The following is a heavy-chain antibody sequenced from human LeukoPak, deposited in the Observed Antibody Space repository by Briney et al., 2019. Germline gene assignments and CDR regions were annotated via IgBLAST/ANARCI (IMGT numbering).Heavy chain of an antibody. CDR3: AKAPRFGDHAAEYFYYYMDV. D-gene: IGHD3-16*01. V-gene: IGHV3-7*03. J-gene: IGHJ6*03. Sequence: PGGSLRLSCAASGFTFSSYWMSWVRQAPGKGLEWVANIKQDGSEKYYVYSVKGRFTISRDTAKNSLYLQMNSLRVDDTAVYYCAKAPRFGDHAAEYFYYYMDVWGKGTTVTVSS. CDR2: IKQDGSEK. CDR1: GFTFSSYW.